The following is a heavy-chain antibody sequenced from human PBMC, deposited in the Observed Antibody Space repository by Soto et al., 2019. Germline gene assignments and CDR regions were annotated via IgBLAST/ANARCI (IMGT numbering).Heavy chain of an antibody. J-gene: IGHJ4*02. CDR2: IYYDGSGS. D-gene: IGHD2-15*01. CDR3: VRDDCSGGTCYGGY. V-gene: IGHV3-33*01. Sequence: QVQLVESGGGVVQPGGSLRLSCEASGLPFRDYGFHWVRQAPGKGLEWVAVIYYDGSGSDYEDSVRGRFIFSRDISTNTLYLQMNSLRAEDTAVYYCVRDDCSGGTCYGGYWGQGTLVTVSS. CDR1: GLPFRDYG.